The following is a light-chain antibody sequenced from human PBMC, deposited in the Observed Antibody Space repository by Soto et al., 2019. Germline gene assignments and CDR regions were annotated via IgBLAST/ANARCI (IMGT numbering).Light chain of an antibody. V-gene: IGLV2-14*01. J-gene: IGLJ1*01. CDR2: DVN. CDR3: SSYTTSNIDV. Sequence: QSVLTQPASVSGSPGQSITISCTGTSSDVGGYNYVSWHQQHPGKAPKLMIYDVNNRPSGVSNRFSGSKSGNTASLTISGLQAEDEADYYCSSYTTSNIDVFGTGTKVTVL. CDR1: SSDVGGYNY.